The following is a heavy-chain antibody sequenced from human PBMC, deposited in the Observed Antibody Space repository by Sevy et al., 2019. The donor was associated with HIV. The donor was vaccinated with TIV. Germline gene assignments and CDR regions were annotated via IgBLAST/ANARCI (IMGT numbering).Heavy chain of an antibody. D-gene: IGHD2-2*01. CDR3: ARTGCSITSCLTADAFDI. CDR2: ISCISNYI. CDR1: GFTFSSYS. Sequence: GGSLRLSCAASGFTFSSYSMKWVRQAPGKGLEWVSSISCISNYIYYADSVKGRFTISRDNAKSSLYLQMNSLRAEDTAVYYCARTGCSITSCLTADAFDIWGQGTMVTVSS. J-gene: IGHJ3*02. V-gene: IGHV3-21*06.